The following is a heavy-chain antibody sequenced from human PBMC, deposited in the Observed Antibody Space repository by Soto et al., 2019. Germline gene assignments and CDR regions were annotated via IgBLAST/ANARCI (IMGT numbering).Heavy chain of an antibody. CDR3: AREPYPYYYDSSGYFDY. J-gene: IGHJ4*02. CDR1: GGSVSSGSYY. V-gene: IGHV4-61*01. CDR2: IYYSGST. Sequence: PSETLSLTCTVSGGSVSSGSYYWSWIRQPPGKGLEWIGYIYYSGSTNYNPSLKSRVTISVDTSKNQFSLKLSSVTAADTAVYYCAREPYPYYYDSSGYFDYWGQGTLVTVSS. D-gene: IGHD3-22*01.